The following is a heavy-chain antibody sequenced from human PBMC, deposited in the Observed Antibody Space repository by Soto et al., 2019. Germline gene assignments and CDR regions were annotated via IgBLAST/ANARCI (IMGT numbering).Heavy chain of an antibody. CDR3: AEEPYDSTGFYYSFHH. CDR1: GFTFSSYG. D-gene: IGHD3-22*01. J-gene: IGHJ4*02. Sequence: QVQLVESGGGVVQPGRSLRLSCAASGFTFSSYGMHWVRQAPGKGLEWVAVISSDGSDKNYADSVKGRFSISRDNSRNTLFLQMNSLRPEDTAVFYCAEEPYDSTGFYYSFHHWGQGTLVTVSS. V-gene: IGHV3-30*18. CDR2: ISSDGSDK.